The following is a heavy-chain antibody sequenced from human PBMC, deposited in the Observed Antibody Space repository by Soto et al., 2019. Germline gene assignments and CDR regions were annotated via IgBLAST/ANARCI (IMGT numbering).Heavy chain of an antibody. V-gene: IGHV3-23*01. J-gene: IGHJ4*02. D-gene: IGHD6-19*01. CDR3: AKDRSSTSGWYGRVDY. CDR2: ISGSGGNT. Sequence: EVLLLESGGGLVQPGGSLTLSCAASGLTFTTYAMTWVRQAPGKGLEWVSAISGSGGNTYYADSVKGRFTVSRDNSKNTLYLQVNSLRVEDTAVYYCAKDRSSTSGWYGRVDYWGQGPLVTVSS. CDR1: GLTFTTYA.